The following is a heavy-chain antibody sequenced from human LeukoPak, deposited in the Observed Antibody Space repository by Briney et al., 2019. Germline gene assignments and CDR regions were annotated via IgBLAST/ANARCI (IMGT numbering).Heavy chain of an antibody. J-gene: IGHJ3*02. CDR3: ATYYYGSGSYKSGAFDI. CDR1: GYTFTSYA. D-gene: IGHD3-10*01. CDR2: INAGNGNT. Sequence: GASVKVSCKASGYTFTSYAMHWVRQAPGQRLEWMGWINAGNGNTKYSQKFQGRVTITRDTSASTAYMELSSLRSEDTAVYYCATYYYGSGSYKSGAFDIWGQGTMVTVSS. V-gene: IGHV1-3*01.